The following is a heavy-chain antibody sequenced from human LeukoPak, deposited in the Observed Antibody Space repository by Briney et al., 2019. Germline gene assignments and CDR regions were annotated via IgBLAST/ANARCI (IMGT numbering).Heavy chain of an antibody. Sequence: GGSLRLSCAASEFTVSSNYMRWVRQAPGKGLERVSIIYNCGSTYYADSVKGRFTISRDNSKNRLYLQMNSLRAEDTAVYYCAREGYCSGGSCEYWGQGTLVTVSS. D-gene: IGHD2-15*01. V-gene: IGHV3-53*01. J-gene: IGHJ4*02. CDR1: EFTVSSNY. CDR2: IYNCGST. CDR3: AREGYCSGGSCEY.